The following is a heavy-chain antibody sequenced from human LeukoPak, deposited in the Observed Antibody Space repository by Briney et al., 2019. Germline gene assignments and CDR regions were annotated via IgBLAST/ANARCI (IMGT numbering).Heavy chain of an antibody. CDR2: ISSSSSYI. J-gene: IGHJ3*02. Sequence: PGGSLRLSCAASGFTFSSYIMNWVRQAPGKGLEWVSSISSSSSYIYYADSVKGRFTISRDNAKNSLYLQMNSLRAEDTALYYCAKYSGYDWLGTSDAFDIWGQGTMVTVSS. CDR1: GFTFSSYI. V-gene: IGHV3-21*04. CDR3: AKYSGYDWLGTSDAFDI. D-gene: IGHD5-12*01.